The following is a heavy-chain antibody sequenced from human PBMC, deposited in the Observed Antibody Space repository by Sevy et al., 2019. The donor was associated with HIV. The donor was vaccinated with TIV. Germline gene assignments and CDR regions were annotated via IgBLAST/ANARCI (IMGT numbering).Heavy chain of an antibody. CDR3: ARAGYSSGWYLLFFDY. Sequence: KQSQTLSLTCAISGDSVSSNSAAWNWIRQSPSRGLEWLGRTYYRSKWYNDYAVSVKSRITINPDTSKNQFSLQLNSVTPEDMAVYYCARAGYSSGWYLLFFDYWGQGTLVTVSS. D-gene: IGHD6-19*01. V-gene: IGHV6-1*01. J-gene: IGHJ4*02. CDR1: GDSVSSNSAA. CDR2: TYYRSKWYN.